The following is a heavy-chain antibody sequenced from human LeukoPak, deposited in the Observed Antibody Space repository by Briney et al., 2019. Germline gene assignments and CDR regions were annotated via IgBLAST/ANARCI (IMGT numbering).Heavy chain of an antibody. D-gene: IGHD3-10*01. CDR3: ARSIKGDSDH. CDR1: GFTFRSYE. Sequence: GGSLRLSCAASGFTFRSYEMNWVRQAPGKGLDRVSYISSSGTTVYYADSVKGRFTVSRDNAKNSPYLEMNSLRAEDTAVYYCARSIKGDSDHWGQGTLVTVSS. J-gene: IGHJ4*02. CDR2: ISSSGTTV. V-gene: IGHV3-48*03.